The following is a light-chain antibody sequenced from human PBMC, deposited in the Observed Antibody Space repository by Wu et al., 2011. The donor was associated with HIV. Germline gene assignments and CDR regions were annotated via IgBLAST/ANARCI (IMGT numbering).Light chain of an antibody. CDR1: QSVSSSY. CDR3: QQRSNWPLIT. J-gene: IGKJ5*01. CDR2: DAS. Sequence: EIVLTQSPATLSLSPGERATLSCGASQSVSSSYLAWYQQKPGLAPRLLIYDASSRATGIPDRFSGSGSGTDFTLTISRLEPEDFAVYYCQQRSNWPLITFGQGTRVEIK. V-gene: IGKV3D-20*02.